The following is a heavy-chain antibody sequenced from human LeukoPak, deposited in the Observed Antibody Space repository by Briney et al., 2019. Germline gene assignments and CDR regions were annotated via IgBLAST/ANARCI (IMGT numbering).Heavy chain of an antibody. CDR1: GGSLSGYY. CDR2: INHSGST. J-gene: IGHJ4*02. Sequence: SETLSLTCGVYGGSLSGYYWTWIRQPPGKGLEWIGEINHSGSTNYNPSLKSRVTISVDTSKNQFSLKLTSVTAADTAVYYCASTANTDYWGQGTLVTVSS. V-gene: IGHV4-34*01. CDR3: ASTANTDY. D-gene: IGHD5-18*01.